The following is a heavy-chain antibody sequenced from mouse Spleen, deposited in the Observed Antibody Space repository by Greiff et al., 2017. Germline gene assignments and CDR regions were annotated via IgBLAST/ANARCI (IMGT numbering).Heavy chain of an antibody. V-gene: IGHV1-5*01. CDR3: TSNWDYFDY. CDR1: GYTFTSYW. J-gene: IGHJ2*01. D-gene: IGHD4-1*02. CDR2: IYPGNSDT. Sequence: EVQLQQSGPELVKPGASVKMSCKTSGYTFTSYWMHWVKQRPGQGLEWIGAIYPGNSDTSYNQKFKGKAKLTAVTSASTAYMELSSLTNEDSAVYYCTSNWDYFDYWGQGTTLTVSS.